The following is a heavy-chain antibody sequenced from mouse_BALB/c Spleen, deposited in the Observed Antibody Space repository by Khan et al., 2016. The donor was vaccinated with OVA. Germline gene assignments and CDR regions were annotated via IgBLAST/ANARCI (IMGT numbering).Heavy chain of an antibody. CDR3: ARRNYFGYTFAY. J-gene: IGHJ3*01. D-gene: IGHD1-2*01. CDR2: ISPGSGDT. Sequence: QIQLVQSGTELARPGASVNLSCKASGYTFTDFYINWVKQRSGQGLEWIGEISPGSGDTYYHEKFKGKATLTADKSSSTAYMQLSSLTSEASAVYFCARRNYFGYTFAYWGQGTLVTVSA. V-gene: IGHV1-77*01. CDR1: GYTFTDFY.